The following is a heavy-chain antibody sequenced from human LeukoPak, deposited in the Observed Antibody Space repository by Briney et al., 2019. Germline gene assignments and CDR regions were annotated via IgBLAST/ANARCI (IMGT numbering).Heavy chain of an antibody. CDR3: ARRYYDSSGYYYRSTYDAFDI. CDR2: IYHSGST. V-gene: IGHV4-38-2*01. D-gene: IGHD3-22*01. CDR1: GYSISSGYY. J-gene: IGHJ3*02. Sequence: SETLSLTCAVSGYSISSGYYWGWIRQPPGKGLEWIRSIYHSGSTYYNPSLKSRVTISVDTSKNQFSLKLSSVTAADTAVYYCARRYYDSSGYYYRSTYDAFDIWGQGTMVTVSS.